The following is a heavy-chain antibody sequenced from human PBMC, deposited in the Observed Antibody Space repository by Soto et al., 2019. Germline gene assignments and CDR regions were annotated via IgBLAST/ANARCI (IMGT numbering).Heavy chain of an antibody. J-gene: IGHJ4*02. CDR3: AKDYEGYSGGWYFDY. CDR1: GFTFSSYG. Sequence: GGSLRLSCAASGFTFSSYGMHWVRQAPGKGLEWVAVISYDGSNKYYADSVKGRFTISRDHSKNTLYLQMNSLRAEDTAVYYCAKDYEGYSGGWYFDYWGQGTLVTVSS. D-gene: IGHD6-19*01. CDR2: ISYDGSNK. V-gene: IGHV3-30*18.